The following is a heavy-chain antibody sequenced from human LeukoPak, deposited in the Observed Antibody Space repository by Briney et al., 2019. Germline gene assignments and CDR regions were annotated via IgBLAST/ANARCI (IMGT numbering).Heavy chain of an antibody. CDR2: IPSDETNK. Sequence: GGSLRLSCATSGFTFSIYGMHWVRQAPGKGLEWVAFIPSDETNKYYADSVKGRFTISRDNSRNTLYLQMNSLRVEDTAVYYCGKHDSDYDGKWGQGSQVTVSS. V-gene: IGHV3-30*02. J-gene: IGHJ4*02. CDR1: GFTFSIYG. CDR3: GKHDSDYDGK. D-gene: IGHD5-12*01.